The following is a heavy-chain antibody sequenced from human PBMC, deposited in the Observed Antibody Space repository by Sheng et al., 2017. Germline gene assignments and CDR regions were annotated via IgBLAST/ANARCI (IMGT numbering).Heavy chain of an antibody. CDR3: AREVEPYYDFWSGNRRGVWFDP. J-gene: IGHJ5*02. D-gene: IGHD3-3*01. Sequence: QVQLQESGPGLVKPSETLSLTCAVSGYSISSGYYWGWIRQPPGKGLEWIGSIYHSGSTYYNPSLKSRVTISVDTSKNQFSLKLSSVTAADTAVYYCAREVEPYYDFWSGNRRGVWFDPWGQGTLVTVSS. CDR1: GYSISSGYY. V-gene: IGHV4-38-2*02. CDR2: IYHSGST.